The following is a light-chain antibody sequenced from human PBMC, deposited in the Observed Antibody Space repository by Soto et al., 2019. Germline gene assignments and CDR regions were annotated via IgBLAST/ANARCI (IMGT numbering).Light chain of an antibody. V-gene: IGKV3-15*01. CDR1: HSVDSR. CDR3: QHSTNWPLT. Sequence: EIVMTQSPATLSVSPGDRATLSCRASHSVDSRLAWYQQKPGQAPRLLIYDASTRATGLPARFSGSGSGTEYTLTIRGLQSEDLAVYYCQHSTNWPLTFGGGTKVEIK. J-gene: IGKJ4*01. CDR2: DAS.